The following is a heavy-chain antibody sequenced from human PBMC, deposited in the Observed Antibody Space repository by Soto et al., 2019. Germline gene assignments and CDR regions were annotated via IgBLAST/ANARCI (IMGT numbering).Heavy chain of an antibody. Sequence: QDQLVQSGAEVKKPGASVTVSCKASGYSFTNYGVTWVRQAPGQGLEWMGWISAFNGNTHYAQNLQGRVTMTTDASTRTAYMELRSLKSDDTAVFYCARDRGLAPPVAGNTHYYYYMDVWGKGTTVTVSS. V-gene: IGHV1-18*01. D-gene: IGHD6-19*01. J-gene: IGHJ6*03. CDR1: GYSFTNYG. CDR3: ARDRGLAPPVAGNTHYYYYMDV. CDR2: ISAFNGNT.